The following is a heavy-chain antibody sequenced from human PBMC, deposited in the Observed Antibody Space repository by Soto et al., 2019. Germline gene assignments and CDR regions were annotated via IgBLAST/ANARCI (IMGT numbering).Heavy chain of an antibody. J-gene: IGHJ4*02. CDR3: AALFTYYYDSSGYPPGYFDY. V-gene: IGHV1-18*01. CDR2: ISAYNGNT. CDR1: GYTFTSYG. Sequence: VASVKVSCKASGYTFTSYGISWVRQAPGQGLEWMGWISAYNGNTNYAQKLQGRVTMTTDTSTSTAYMELRSLRSDDTAVYYCAALFTYYYDSSGYPPGYFDYWGQGTLVTVSS. D-gene: IGHD3-22*01.